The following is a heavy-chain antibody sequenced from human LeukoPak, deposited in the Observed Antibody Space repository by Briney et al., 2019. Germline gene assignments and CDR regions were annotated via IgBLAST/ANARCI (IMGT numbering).Heavy chain of an antibody. Sequence: SETLSLTCAVYGGSFSGYYWSWIRQPPGKGLEWIGEISHSGSTNYNPSLKSRVTISVDTSKNQFSLKLSSVTAADTAVYYCARGGYYGSGSYYIFDYWGQGTLVTVSS. V-gene: IGHV4-34*01. CDR2: ISHSGST. J-gene: IGHJ4*02. CDR1: GGSFSGYY. D-gene: IGHD3-10*01. CDR3: ARGGYYGSGSYYIFDY.